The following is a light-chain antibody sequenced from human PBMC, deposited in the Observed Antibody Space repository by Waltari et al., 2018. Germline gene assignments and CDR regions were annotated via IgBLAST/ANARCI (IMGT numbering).Light chain of an antibody. V-gene: IGLV2-14*01. CDR3: SSHTTTSSWV. CDR1: SGDIGNYKF. Sequence: QSALTQPASVSGSPGQSIPISCTGTSGDIGNYKFVSWYQQEPGRAPKLIVYDVSQRPSGVSNRFSGSKSGNTASLTISGLQAEDEADYYCSSHTTTSSWVFGGGTKLTVL. CDR2: DVS. J-gene: IGLJ3*02.